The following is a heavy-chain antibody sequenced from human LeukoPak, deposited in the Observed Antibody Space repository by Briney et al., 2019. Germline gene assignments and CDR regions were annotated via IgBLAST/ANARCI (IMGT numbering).Heavy chain of an antibody. J-gene: IGHJ3*02. D-gene: IGHD2-2*01. CDR3: AREPVEDCSSTSCYDAFDI. V-gene: IGHV3-11*04. CDR2: ISSSGSTI. CDR1: GFTFSDYY. Sequence: GGSLTLSCAASGFTFSDYYMSWIRQAPGKGLEWVSYISSSGSTIYYADSVKGRFTISRANAKNSLYLQMNSLRGEDTAVYYCAREPVEDCSSTSCYDAFDIWGQGTMVTVSS.